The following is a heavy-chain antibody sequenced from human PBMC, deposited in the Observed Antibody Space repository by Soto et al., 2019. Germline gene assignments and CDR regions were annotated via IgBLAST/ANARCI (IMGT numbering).Heavy chain of an antibody. V-gene: IGHV1-18*01. CDR1: GYTFTSYG. J-gene: IGHJ6*02. CDR3: ARAIRMTSGYYYYGMDV. D-gene: IGHD4-17*01. Sequence: QVQLVQSGAEVKKPGASVKVSCKASGYTFTSYGISWVRQAPGQGLEWMGWISAYNGNTNYAQKLQGRVTMTTDTPTSTAYMELRSLRSDDTAVYYCARAIRMTSGYYYYGMDVWGQGTTVTVSS. CDR2: ISAYNGNT.